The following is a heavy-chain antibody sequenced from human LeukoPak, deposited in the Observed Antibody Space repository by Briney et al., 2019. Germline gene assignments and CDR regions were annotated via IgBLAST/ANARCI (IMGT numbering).Heavy chain of an antibody. CDR3: ARVDGSGSYMVYYYGMDV. Sequence: KASETLSLTCTVSGYSISSGYYWGWIRQPPGKGLEWIGSIYHSGSTYYNPSLKSRVTISVDTSKNQFSLKLSSVTAADTAVYYCARVDGSGSYMVYYYGMDVWGQGTTVTVSS. J-gene: IGHJ6*02. V-gene: IGHV4-38-2*02. D-gene: IGHD3-10*01. CDR1: GYSISSGYY. CDR2: IYHSGST.